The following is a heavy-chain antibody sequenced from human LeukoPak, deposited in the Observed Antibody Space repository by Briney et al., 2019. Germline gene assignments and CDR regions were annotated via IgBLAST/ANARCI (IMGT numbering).Heavy chain of an antibody. Sequence: SETLSLTCTVSGGSISSGGYYWSWIRQHPGKGLGWIGYIYYSGSTYYNPSLKSRVTISVDTSKNQFSLKLSSVTAADTAVYYCARDRGKGYDFWSGYYTGYYYGMDVWGQGTTVTVSS. J-gene: IGHJ6*02. CDR1: GGSISSGGYY. V-gene: IGHV4-31*03. CDR3: ARDRGKGYDFWSGYYTGYYYGMDV. CDR2: IYYSGST. D-gene: IGHD3-3*01.